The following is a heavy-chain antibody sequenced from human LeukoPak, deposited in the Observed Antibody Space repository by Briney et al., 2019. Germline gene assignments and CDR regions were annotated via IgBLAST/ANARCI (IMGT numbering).Heavy chain of an antibody. V-gene: IGHV3-23*01. D-gene: IGHD3-22*01. CDR2: ISSSGGRT. CDR3: AKEGPNYYDSSGYSPYYFDY. Sequence: GGSLRLSCAVSGFXFSSYAISWVRQAPGKGLEWVSGISSSGGRTYYADSVKGRFTISRDNSKNTLYLQMNSLRAEDTAVYYCAKEGPNYYDSSGYSPYYFDYWGQGTLVTVSS. CDR1: GFXFSSYA. J-gene: IGHJ4*02.